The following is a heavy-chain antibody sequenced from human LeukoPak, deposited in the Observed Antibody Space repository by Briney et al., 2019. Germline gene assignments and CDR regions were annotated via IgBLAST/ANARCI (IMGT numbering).Heavy chain of an antibody. CDR1: GFIFSSYV. CDR3: AKDRPQYYDSSGYYFDYYFDY. J-gene: IGHJ4*02. D-gene: IGHD3-22*01. CDR2: ISGSGGGT. V-gene: IGHV3-23*01. Sequence: GGSLRLSCAASGFIFSSYVMSWVRQAPGKGLEGVSRISGSGGGTYYADSVKGRFTISSDNSKNTLYLQMNSLRAEDTAVYYCAKDRPQYYDSSGYYFDYYFDYWGQGTLVTVSS.